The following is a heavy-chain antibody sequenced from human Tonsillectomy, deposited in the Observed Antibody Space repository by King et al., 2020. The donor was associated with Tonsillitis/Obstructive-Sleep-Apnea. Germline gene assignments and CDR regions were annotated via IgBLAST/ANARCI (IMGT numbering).Heavy chain of an antibody. CDR1: GFTFSTYR. CDR3: ARERGIVTTGYSMDA. CDR2: ISSSSSTI. J-gene: IGHJ6*04. Sequence: VQLVESGGGLVQPGGSLRLSCAASGFTFSTYRMNWVRQAPGKGLEWVSYISSSSSTIYYADSVKGRFTISRDNSKNSLYLQMNSLRDEDTAVYYCARERGIVTTGYSMDAWGEGTPVTVSP. D-gene: IGHD5-12*01. V-gene: IGHV3-48*02.